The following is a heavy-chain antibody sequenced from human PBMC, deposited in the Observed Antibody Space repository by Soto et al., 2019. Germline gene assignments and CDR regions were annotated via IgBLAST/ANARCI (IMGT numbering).Heavy chain of an antibody. D-gene: IGHD6-13*01. CDR2: IYYSGST. J-gene: IGHJ4*02. CDR1: GGSISSSSYH. V-gene: IGHV4-39*01. CDR3: ARRQSSSWYGL. Sequence: DTLSLTCTVSGGSISSSSYHWGWIRQPPGKGLEWIGSIYYSGSTYYNPSLKSRDTISVDTSKNQFSLKLSSVTAADTAVYYCARRQSSSWYGLWGQGILVTVS.